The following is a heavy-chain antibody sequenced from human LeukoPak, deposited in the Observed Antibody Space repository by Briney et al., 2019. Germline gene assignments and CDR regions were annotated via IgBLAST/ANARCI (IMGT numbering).Heavy chain of an antibody. V-gene: IGHV4-61*02. Sequence: SQTLSLTCTVSGGSFSSVSYYWSWIRQPAGKGLEWIGRIYTSGSTNYNPSLKSRVTISVDTSKNQFSLELSSVSAADTAVYYCARGGLLNWFDPWGQGTLVTVSS. CDR1: GGSFSSVSYY. D-gene: IGHD1-26*01. J-gene: IGHJ5*02. CDR2: IYTSGST. CDR3: ARGGLLNWFDP.